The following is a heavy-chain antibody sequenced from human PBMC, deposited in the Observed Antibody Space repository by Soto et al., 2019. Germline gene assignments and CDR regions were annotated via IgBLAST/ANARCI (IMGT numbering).Heavy chain of an antibody. CDR1: GFTFSYNA. V-gene: IGHV3-23*01. CDR2: ISGSGEKT. CDR3: AREGRSSTSCNTGCAFDI. D-gene: IGHD2-2*02. J-gene: IGHJ3*02. Sequence: GGSLRLSCVASGFTFSYNAMSWVRQAPGKGLQWVSTISGSGEKTYYADSVKGRFTISSDRSKNTLYLQMDSLRADDTAVYYCAREGRSSTSCNTGCAFDIWGQGTMVTVSS.